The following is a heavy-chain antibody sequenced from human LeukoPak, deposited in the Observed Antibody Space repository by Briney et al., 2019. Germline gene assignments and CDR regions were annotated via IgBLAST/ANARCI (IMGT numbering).Heavy chain of an antibody. D-gene: IGHD2-8*01. J-gene: IGHJ4*02. CDR1: GGSLSGYY. V-gene: IGHV4-34*01. CDR2: INYSGNT. CDR3: AREWDS. Sequence: SETLSLTCAVYGGSLSGYYWTWIRQTPGKGLEWIGEINYSGNTNYNRSLKSRVTISADTSKNQFSLKLSSVTAADTAVYYCAREWDSWGQGTLVTVSS.